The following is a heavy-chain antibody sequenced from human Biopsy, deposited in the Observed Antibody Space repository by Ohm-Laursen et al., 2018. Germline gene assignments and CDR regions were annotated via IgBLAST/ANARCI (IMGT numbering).Heavy chain of an antibody. CDR2: ISAYNGDT. CDR1: GYPFITYG. J-gene: IGHJ6*02. Sequence: ATVKISCKASGYPFITYGISWVRQAPGQGLEWMGWISAYNGDTNYAQKLQGRVTMTTDTSTSTAYMELRSLRSDDTAVYYCARDYQPTIITIHYYYYGMDVWGQGTTVTVSS. V-gene: IGHV1-18*01. CDR3: ARDYQPTIITIHYYYYGMDV. D-gene: IGHD2-2*01.